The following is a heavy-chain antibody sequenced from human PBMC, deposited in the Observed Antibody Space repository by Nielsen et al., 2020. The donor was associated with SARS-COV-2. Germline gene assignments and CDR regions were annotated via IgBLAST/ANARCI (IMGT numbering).Heavy chain of an antibody. D-gene: IGHD3-10*01. CDR2: VSYDGRNQ. V-gene: IGHV3-30*03. CDR3: ARETLDHTSSFVDH. CDR1: GFIFTSHA. J-gene: IGHJ5*02. Sequence: GESLKISCAASGFIFTSHAMHWVRQAPGKGLEWVAVVSYDGRNQYYADSVRGRFTVSRDNSKDTLHLQMSSLNFEDTAVYFCARETLDHTSSFVDHWGQGTLVTVSS.